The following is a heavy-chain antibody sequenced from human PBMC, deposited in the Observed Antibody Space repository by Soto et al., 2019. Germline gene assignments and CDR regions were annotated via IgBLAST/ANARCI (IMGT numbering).Heavy chain of an antibody. CDR1: GFTFSSYG. CDR2: ISYDGSNK. Sequence: GGSLRLSCAASGFTFSSYGMHWVRQAPGKGLEWVAVISYDGSNKYYADSVKGRFTISRDNSKNTLYLQMNSLRAEDTAVYYCAKGFIAARQGFDYWGQGTLVTVSS. V-gene: IGHV3-30*18. CDR3: AKGFIAARQGFDY. D-gene: IGHD6-6*01. J-gene: IGHJ4*02.